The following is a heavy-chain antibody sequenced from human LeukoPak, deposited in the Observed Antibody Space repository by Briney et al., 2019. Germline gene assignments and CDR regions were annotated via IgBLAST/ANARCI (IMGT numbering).Heavy chain of an antibody. CDR3: ARADGSGSYYFGPLDY. J-gene: IGHJ4*02. V-gene: IGHV3-21*01. D-gene: IGHD3-10*01. CDR1: GFTFSSYS. Sequence: GGSLRLSCVASGFTFSSYSMNWVGQAPGKGLEWISAISSSSSYIYYADSVKGRFTISRDNAKNSLYLQMNSLRAEDTAVYYCARADGSGSYYFGPLDYWGQGTLVTVSS. CDR2: ISSSSSYI.